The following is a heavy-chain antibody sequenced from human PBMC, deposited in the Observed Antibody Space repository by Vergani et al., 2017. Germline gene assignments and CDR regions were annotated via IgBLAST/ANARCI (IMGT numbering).Heavy chain of an antibody. J-gene: IGHJ4*02. CDR1: GFTFSTYA. D-gene: IGHD5-12*01. CDR2: LTGGGGST. V-gene: IGHV3-23*01. Sequence: EVQLLESGGSLKQPGGSVRLSCAASGFTFSTYAMHWVRQAPGKGLEWVSALTGGGGSTYYADSFKGRFIISRDNSRDTLYLQMNSLRPEDTAPYDCVKNAGGYENFFDSWGQGTLVTVSS. CDR3: VKNAGGYENFFDS.